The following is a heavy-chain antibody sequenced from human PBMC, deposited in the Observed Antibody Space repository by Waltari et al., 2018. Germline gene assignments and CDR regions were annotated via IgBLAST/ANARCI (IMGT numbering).Heavy chain of an antibody. D-gene: IGHD3-3*01. Sequence: TFTSYDINWVRQATGQGLEWMGWMNPNSGNTGYAQKFQGRVTITRNTSISTAYMELSSLRSEDTAVYYCARDQRITIFGVVISYYYYGMDVWGQGTTVTVSS. V-gene: IGHV1-8*03. CDR2: MNPNSGNT. CDR1: TFTSYD. J-gene: IGHJ6*02. CDR3: ARDQRITIFGVVISYYYYGMDV.